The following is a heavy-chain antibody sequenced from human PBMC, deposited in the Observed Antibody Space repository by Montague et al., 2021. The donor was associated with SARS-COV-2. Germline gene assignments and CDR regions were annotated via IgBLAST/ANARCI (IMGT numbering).Heavy chain of an antibody. J-gene: IGHJ4*02. CDR1: GGSFSGYS. D-gene: IGHD2-21*02. CDR3: ARGQRSAIHPNILLGTACQRPCDY. V-gene: IGHV4-34*01. Sequence: SETLSLTCAVYGGSFSGYSCSWIRHPPGKGLEWIGEIYDSARSNYNPTLYLRVTMSVATAKNQFPLTLSSATPADTAMYFCARGQRSAIHPNILLGTACQRPCDYWGQGALVTVSA. CDR2: IYDSARS.